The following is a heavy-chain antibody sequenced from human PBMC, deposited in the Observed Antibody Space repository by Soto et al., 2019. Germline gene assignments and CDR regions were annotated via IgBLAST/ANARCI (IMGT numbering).Heavy chain of an antibody. CDR3: AKNGQPPYYYYGMDV. CDR2: ISGYNGDT. V-gene: IGHV1-18*01. Sequence: ASGNVSCKASGYTFTRYGISWVRQAPGQGLEWMGWISGYNGDTNYAQKYQGRVTMTIDTSTSTAYMELRSLTSDDTAVYYCAKNGQPPYYYYGMDVWGQGTTVTVSS. J-gene: IGHJ6*02. CDR1: GYTFTRYG. D-gene: IGHD2-8*01.